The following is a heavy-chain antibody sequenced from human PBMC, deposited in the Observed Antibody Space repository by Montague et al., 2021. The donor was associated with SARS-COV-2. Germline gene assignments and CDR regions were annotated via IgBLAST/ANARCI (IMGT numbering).Heavy chain of an antibody. J-gene: IGHJ5*02. D-gene: IGHD3-10*01. CDR2: IYYSGST. CDR1: GASISSSENS. CDR3: ARHTYYYGSGSYWFGP. Sequence: SETLSLTCTVSGASISSSENSWGWIRQSPGKGLEWIGSIYYSGSTYYNPSLKSRVTISVDTSKNQFSLKLSSVTAADTAVYYCARHTYYYGSGSYWFGPWGQGALVTVSS. V-gene: IGHV4-39*01.